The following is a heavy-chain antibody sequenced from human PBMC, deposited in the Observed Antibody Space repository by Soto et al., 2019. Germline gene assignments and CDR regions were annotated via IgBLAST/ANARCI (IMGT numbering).Heavy chain of an antibody. Sequence: PGRSLRLSCAASGFTLSNAWTSWGRQAPGKGMEWVGRIKSKTDGGTTDYAAPVKGRFTISRDDSKNTLYLQMNSLKTEDTAVYYCTTDPRYYDFWSGYPLHYYGMDVWGQGTTVTVSS. CDR2: IKSKTDGGTT. D-gene: IGHD3-3*01. J-gene: IGHJ6*02. CDR3: TTDPRYYDFWSGYPLHYYGMDV. CDR1: GFTLSNAW. V-gene: IGHV3-15*01.